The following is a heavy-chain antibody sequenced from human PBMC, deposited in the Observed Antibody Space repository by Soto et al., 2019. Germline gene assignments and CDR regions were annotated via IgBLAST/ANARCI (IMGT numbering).Heavy chain of an antibody. CDR2: ISADGART. J-gene: IGHJ4*02. CDR3: AQNFDY. CDR1: GSTFSSYS. Sequence: GGSLRLSCAASGSTFSSYSMTWVRQGPEKGLEWVSEISADGARTYYADSVKGRFTVSRDNSKNTVYLQMNSLRAEDTAVYYCAQNFDYWGQGTLVTVSS. V-gene: IGHV3-23*01.